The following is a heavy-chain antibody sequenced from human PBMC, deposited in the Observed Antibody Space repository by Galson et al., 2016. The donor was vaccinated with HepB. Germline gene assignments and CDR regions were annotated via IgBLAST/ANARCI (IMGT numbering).Heavy chain of an antibody. CDR3: AREPMIAVLAANNWFDP. D-gene: IGHD3-22*01. CDR1: GYTFTNYY. J-gene: IGHJ6*03. Sequence: SVKVSCKASGYTFTNYYMHWVRQAPGQGLEWMGVVNPSGDITSYAQKFEGRVTVTRDTSTSTVYMELSSLRSEDTAVYYCAREPMIAVLAANNWFDPWGKGTTVTVSS. CDR2: VNPSGDIT. V-gene: IGHV1-46*01.